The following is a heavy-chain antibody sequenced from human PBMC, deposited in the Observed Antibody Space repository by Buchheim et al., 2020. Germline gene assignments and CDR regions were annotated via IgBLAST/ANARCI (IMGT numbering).Heavy chain of an antibody. CDR1: GSTFNTNW. V-gene: IGHV3-7*01. D-gene: IGHD4-11*01. J-gene: IGHJ4*02. Sequence: EVHLVESGGGLVQPGGSLRLSRVVSGSTFNTNWMSWIRQAPGKGLEWVAGTNPDGSENYYVDSVKGRFTVSRDNAKNSLFLQVNSLTPEDTAIYYCARHGHYNFDNWGQGTL. CDR3: ARHGHYNFDN. CDR2: TNPDGSEN.